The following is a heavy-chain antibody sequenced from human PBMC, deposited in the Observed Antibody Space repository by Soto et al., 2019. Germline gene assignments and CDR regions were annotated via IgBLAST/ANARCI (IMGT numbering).Heavy chain of an antibody. CDR3: ARRRIAPTTNFDY. Sequence: SETLSLTCTVSGDSISSGSFYWGWIRQPPGKGLEWIGHIFHTGATYQNPTLKSRLRMSVDTSKNQFSLNLSSVTATDTAVYYCARRRIAPTTNFDYWGQGXLVTVYS. J-gene: IGHJ4*02. CDR1: GDSISSGSFY. V-gene: IGHV4-39*01. D-gene: IGHD6-13*01. CDR2: IFHTGAT.